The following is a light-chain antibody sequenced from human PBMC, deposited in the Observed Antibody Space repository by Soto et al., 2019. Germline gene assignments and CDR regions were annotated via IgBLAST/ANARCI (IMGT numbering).Light chain of an antibody. J-gene: IGKJ1*01. CDR2: DAS. V-gene: IGKV1-5*01. CDR3: QQYNTYSWT. CDR1: QSIGSW. Sequence: IQLTQSPSTLSAPVGDRVTITCRASQSIGSWLAWYQQISGRAPNLLIYDASSLQSGVPSRFSGSGSGTEFTLTISSLQPDDFATYYCQQYNTYSWTFGQGTKVDIK.